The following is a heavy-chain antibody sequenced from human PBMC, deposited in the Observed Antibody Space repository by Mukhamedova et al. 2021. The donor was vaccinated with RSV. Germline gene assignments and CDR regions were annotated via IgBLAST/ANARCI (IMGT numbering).Heavy chain of an antibody. CDR1: GFTFTNYE. CDR3: ARSPLPYF. J-gene: IGHJ4*01. V-gene: IGHV3-48*03. Sequence: ASGFTFTNYEMSWVRQAQGKGLEWLSCISSSTGTINYADSVEGRFTISRDNIKNSVFLQLDSLRVDDTAVYYCARSPLPYF. CDR2: ISSSTGTI.